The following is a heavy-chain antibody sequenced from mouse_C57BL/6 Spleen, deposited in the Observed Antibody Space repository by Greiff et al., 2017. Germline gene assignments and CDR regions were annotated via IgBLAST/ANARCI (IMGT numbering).Heavy chain of an antibody. V-gene: IGHV1-82*01. CDR2: IYPGDGDT. CDR3: ATPLGRGFAY. CDR1: GYAFSSSW. J-gene: IGHJ3*01. Sequence: QVQLQQSGPELVKPGASVKISCKASGYAFSSSWMNWVKQRPGKGLEWIGRIYPGDGDTNYNGKFKGKATLTADKSSSTAYMQLSSLTSEDSAVYFCATPLGRGFAYWGQGTLVTVSA. D-gene: IGHD4-1*01.